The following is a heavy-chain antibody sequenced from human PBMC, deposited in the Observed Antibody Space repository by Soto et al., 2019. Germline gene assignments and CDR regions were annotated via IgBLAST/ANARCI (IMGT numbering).Heavy chain of an antibody. CDR1: GGTFGSYA. V-gene: IGHV1-2*04. Sequence: ASVKVSCKASGGTFGSYAMHWVRQAPGQGLEWMGWINPNSGGTNYAQKFQGWVTMTRDTSISTAYMELSRLRSDDTAVYYCAREGGSSSYYGMDVWGQGTTVTVSS. J-gene: IGHJ6*02. CDR3: AREGGSSSYYGMDV. D-gene: IGHD6-6*01. CDR2: INPNSGGT.